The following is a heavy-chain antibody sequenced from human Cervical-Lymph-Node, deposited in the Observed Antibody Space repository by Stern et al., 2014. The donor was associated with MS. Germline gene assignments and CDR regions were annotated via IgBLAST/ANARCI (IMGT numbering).Heavy chain of an antibody. Sequence: EVQLVESGGGLVQPGGSLRLSCAASGFTFSSYAMSWVRQAPGKGLEWVSAISNSGGSTYYADSVKGRFTISRDNSKNTLYLQMNSLRAEDTAVYYCAKTKRGTTVTSNVFDYWGQGTLVTVSS. CDR1: GFTFSSYA. D-gene: IGHD4-17*01. J-gene: IGHJ4*02. CDR3: AKTKRGTTVTSNVFDY. CDR2: ISNSGGST. V-gene: IGHV3-23*04.